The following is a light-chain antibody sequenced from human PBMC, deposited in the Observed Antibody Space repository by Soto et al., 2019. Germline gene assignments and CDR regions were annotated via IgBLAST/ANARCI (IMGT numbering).Light chain of an antibody. V-gene: IGKV3-15*01. CDR2: DAS. CDR1: QSVSSN. J-gene: IGKJ4*01. Sequence: DIVMTQSPDSLTVSLGERATINCRSSQSVSSNLAWYQQKPGQAPRLLIYDASTRATDIPATFSGSGSGTEFTLTISSLQSEDFVVYYCQQYDKWPLTFGGGTKV. CDR3: QQYDKWPLT.